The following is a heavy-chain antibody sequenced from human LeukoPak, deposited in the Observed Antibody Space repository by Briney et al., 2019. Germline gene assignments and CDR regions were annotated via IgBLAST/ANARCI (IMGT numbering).Heavy chain of an antibody. Sequence: PGGSLRLSCAASGFTFSSYNMNWVRQAPGKGLEWVSSISSSSSYIYYADSVGGRFTISGDNAKNSLYLQMNSLRAEDTAVYYCARGRDGSQSPIDDWGQGTLVTVSS. J-gene: IGHJ4*02. CDR3: ARGRDGSQSPIDD. CDR2: ISSSSSYI. CDR1: GFTFSSYN. D-gene: IGHD5-24*01. V-gene: IGHV3-21*01.